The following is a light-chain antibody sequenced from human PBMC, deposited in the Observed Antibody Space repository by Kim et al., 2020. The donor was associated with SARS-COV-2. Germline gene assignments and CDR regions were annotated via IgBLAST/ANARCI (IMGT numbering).Light chain of an antibody. CDR1: QDISSC. CDR3: QRADSFPLG. V-gene: IGKV1-12*01. J-gene: IGKJ4*01. Sequence: AAVGDRIHITWRATQDISSCLALYQQKTGNSPTLLISSASSLQSGVPSRFSGSGSGTDFTLTISSLQPEDFASYYCQRADSFPLGFGGGTKVDIK. CDR2: SAS.